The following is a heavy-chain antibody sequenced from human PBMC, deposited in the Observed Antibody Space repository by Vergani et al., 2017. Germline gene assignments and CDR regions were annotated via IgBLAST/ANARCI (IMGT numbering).Heavy chain of an antibody. CDR3: ARGPGGTYSFDS. V-gene: IGHV3-23*04. D-gene: IGHD1-26*01. Sequence: EVQLVESGGGLVQPEESLRLSCAASGFTFSSYAMSWVRQAPGKGLEWVSAISGSSGSTFYADSVKGRFTISRDNSKNTLSLQMNTLRAEDTALYYCARGPGGTYSFDSWGQGTLVTVSS. J-gene: IGHJ4*02. CDR2: ISGSSGST. CDR1: GFTFSSYA.